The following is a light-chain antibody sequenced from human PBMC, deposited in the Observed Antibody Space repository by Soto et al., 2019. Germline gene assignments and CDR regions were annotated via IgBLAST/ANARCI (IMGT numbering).Light chain of an antibody. Sequence: ENVLTQSPGTLSLSPGERATLSCRASQSVSRNYLAWYQQKPGQAPRLLIYGASSRATGIPDRFSGSGSGTDFTLTISRLEPEDFAVYYCQHYGTSRAFGQGTKVEIK. V-gene: IGKV3-20*01. CDR2: GAS. J-gene: IGKJ1*01. CDR3: QHYGTSRA. CDR1: QSVSRNY.